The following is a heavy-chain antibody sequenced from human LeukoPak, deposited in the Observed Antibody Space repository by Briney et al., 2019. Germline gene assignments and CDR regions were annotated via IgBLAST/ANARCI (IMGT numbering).Heavy chain of an antibody. V-gene: IGHV3-21*06. CDR3: ARDRHSSGCLDY. D-gene: IGHD3-22*01. Sequence: GGSLRLSCAASGFTFSSYSMNWVRQAPGKGLEWVSSISSDTSYIYYAESVKGRFTISRDNAKNSLYLQMNSLRAEDTAVYYCARDRHSSGCLDYWGQGTLVTVSS. CDR2: ISSDTSYI. J-gene: IGHJ4*02. CDR1: GFTFSSYS.